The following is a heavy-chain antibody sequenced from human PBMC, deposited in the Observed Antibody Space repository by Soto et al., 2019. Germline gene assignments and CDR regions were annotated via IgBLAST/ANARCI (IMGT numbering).Heavy chain of an antibody. J-gene: IGHJ4*02. D-gene: IGHD3-10*01. CDR1: GGSGGSFSGYY. CDR3: ARVYMVRGTIIRYFDY. CDR2: INHSGST. V-gene: IGHV4-34*01. Sequence: PSETLSLTCAVYGGSGGSFSGYYWSWIRQPPGKGLEWIGEINHSGSTNYNPSLKSRVTISVDTSKNQFSLKLSSVTAADTAVYYCARVYMVRGTIIRYFDYWGQGTLVTVSS.